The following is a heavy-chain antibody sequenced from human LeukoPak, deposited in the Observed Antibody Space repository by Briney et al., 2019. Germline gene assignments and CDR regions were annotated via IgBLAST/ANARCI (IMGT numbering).Heavy chain of an antibody. CDR3: AKWVSYSSSPWDAFDI. D-gene: IGHD6-6*01. J-gene: IGHJ3*02. CDR1: GFTFSSYG. CDR2: ISYDGSNK. V-gene: IGHV3-30*18. Sequence: GRSLRLSCAASGFTFSSYGMHWVRQAPGKGLEWVAVISYDGSNKYYADSVEGRFTISRDNSKNTLYLQMNSLRAEDTAVYYCAKWVSYSSSPWDAFDIWGQGTMVTVSS.